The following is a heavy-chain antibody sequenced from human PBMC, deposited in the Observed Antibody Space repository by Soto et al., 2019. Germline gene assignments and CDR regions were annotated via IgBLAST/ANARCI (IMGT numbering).Heavy chain of an antibody. V-gene: IGHV3-30*18. J-gene: IGHJ6*02. Sequence: QVQLVESGGGVVQPGRSLRLSCAASGFTFSSYGMHWVRQAPGKGLEWVAVISSDGSNKYYADSVKGRFTISRDNSKSTLHLQMNRLRSEDTAVYYCAKRDCIRTSCRQGYYYGMDVWGQGTTVTVSS. CDR3: AKRDCIRTSCRQGYYYGMDV. CDR1: GFTFSSYG. CDR2: ISSDGSNK. D-gene: IGHD2-2*01.